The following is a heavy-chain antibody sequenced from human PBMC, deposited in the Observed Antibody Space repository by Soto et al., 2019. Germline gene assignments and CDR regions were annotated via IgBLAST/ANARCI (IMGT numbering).Heavy chain of an antibody. J-gene: IGHJ4*02. CDR2: TRGSGGDT. CDR1: GFTFSFCA. Sequence: EVQLLESGGGLVQPGGSLRLSCAASGFTFSFCAMNWVRQAPGKGLEWVSSTRGSGGDTYYADSVRGRFPISRDNSKNTLYLQMNSLRVEDTAVYYCVKGHSHSYYYFDYWGQGTLVTVSS. V-gene: IGHV3-23*01. D-gene: IGHD1-26*01. CDR3: VKGHSHSYYYFDY.